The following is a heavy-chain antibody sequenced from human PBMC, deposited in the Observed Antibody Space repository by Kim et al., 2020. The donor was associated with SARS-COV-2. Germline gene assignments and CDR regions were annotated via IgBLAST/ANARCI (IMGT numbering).Heavy chain of an antibody. V-gene: IGHV1-69*04. J-gene: IGHJ4*02. Sequence: AQKFQGRVTITADKSTSTAYMELSSLRSEDTAVYYCARDPQTYDYGDEVGWGQGTLVTVSS. D-gene: IGHD4-17*01. CDR3: ARDPQTYDYGDEVG.